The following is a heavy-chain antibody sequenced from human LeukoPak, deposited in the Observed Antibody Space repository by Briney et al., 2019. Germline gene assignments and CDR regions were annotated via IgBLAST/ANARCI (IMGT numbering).Heavy chain of an antibody. CDR3: ARDRTYYYDSSGYWTFDY. CDR1: GYTFTGYY. J-gene: IGHJ4*02. Sequence: ASVKVSCKASGYTFTGYYMHWVRQAPGQGLEWMGWINPNSGGTNYAQKFQGRVTMTRDTSISTAYMELSRLRSDDTAVYYCARDRTYYYDSSGYWTFDYWGQGTLVTVSS. D-gene: IGHD3-22*01. V-gene: IGHV1-2*02. CDR2: INPNSGGT.